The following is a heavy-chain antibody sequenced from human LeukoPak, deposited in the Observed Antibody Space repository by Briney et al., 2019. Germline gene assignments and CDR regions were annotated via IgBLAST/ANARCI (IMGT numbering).Heavy chain of an antibody. CDR2: IYYSGST. CDR3: ARRRSGSSSGFDP. V-gene: IGHV4-59*08. J-gene: IGHJ5*02. Sequence: SETLSLTCTVSGGSISSYYWSWIRQPPGKGLEWIGYIYYSGSTNYNPSLRSRVTISVDTSKNQFSLKLTSVTAADTAVYYCARRRSGSSSGFDPRGQGTLVTVSS. D-gene: IGHD6-6*01. CDR1: GGSISSYY.